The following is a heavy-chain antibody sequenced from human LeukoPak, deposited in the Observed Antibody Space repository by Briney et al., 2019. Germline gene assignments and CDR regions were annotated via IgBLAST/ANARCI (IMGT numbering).Heavy chain of an antibody. CDR2: IIPILGIA. CDR1: GGTFSSYA. V-gene: IGHV1-69*04. CDR3: AKDEDYTISGNYYDALDV. Sequence: SVKVSCKASGGTFSSYAISWVRQAPGQGLEWMGRIIPILGIANYAQKFQGRVTITADKSTSTAYMELSSLRSEDTAVYYCAKDEDYTISGNYYDALDVWGQGTLVTVSS. D-gene: IGHD1-26*01. J-gene: IGHJ3*01.